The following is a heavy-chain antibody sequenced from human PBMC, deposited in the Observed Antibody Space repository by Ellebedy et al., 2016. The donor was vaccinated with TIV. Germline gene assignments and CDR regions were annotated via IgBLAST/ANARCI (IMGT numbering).Heavy chain of an antibody. D-gene: IGHD3-3*01. V-gene: IGHV3-7*01. CDR1: GFTFSDYW. J-gene: IGHJ2*01. CDR3: ARDMEWYNRTHYYDRLDL. Sequence: PGGSLRLSCAASGFTFSDYWMNWVRQAPGKGLEWVANMNQDGNKECSLDSVKGRFTISRDNAKNLLYLQMNSLSAEDTAVYYCARDMEWYNRTHYYDRLDLWGRGTLVTVSS. CDR2: MNQDGNKE.